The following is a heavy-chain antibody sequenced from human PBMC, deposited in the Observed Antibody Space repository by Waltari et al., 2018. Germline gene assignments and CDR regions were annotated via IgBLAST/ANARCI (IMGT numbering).Heavy chain of an antibody. D-gene: IGHD2-15*01. Sequence: QLQLEQLGPGLVKPSETLSLICAVSGDSMGDSDLWNWVRQSPGKGLEWIGQVHRSGRTNYNPSFASRVTVSVDTSTNHFSLKVTSATAADTAVYYCACDRGRGLYLDSWGQGILVTVSP. CDR1: GDSMGDSDL. J-gene: IGHJ4*02. V-gene: IGHV4-4*02. CDR3: ACDRGRGLYLDS. CDR2: VHRSGRT.